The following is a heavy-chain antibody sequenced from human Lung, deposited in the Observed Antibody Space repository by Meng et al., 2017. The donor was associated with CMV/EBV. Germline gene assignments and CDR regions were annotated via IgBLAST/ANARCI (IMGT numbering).Heavy chain of an antibody. D-gene: IGHD2-15*01. CDR1: GYTFTSYA. CDR2: INTNTGNP. CDR3: ARLYCSGGSCYTIDY. V-gene: IGHV7-4-1*02. Sequence: QGRLVQSGSELKKPGASVKVACKASGYTFTSYAMNWVRQAPGQGLEWMGWINTNTGNPTYAQGFTGRFVFSLDTSVSTAYLQISSLKAADTAVYYCARLYCSGGSCYTIDYWGQGTLVTVSS. J-gene: IGHJ4*02.